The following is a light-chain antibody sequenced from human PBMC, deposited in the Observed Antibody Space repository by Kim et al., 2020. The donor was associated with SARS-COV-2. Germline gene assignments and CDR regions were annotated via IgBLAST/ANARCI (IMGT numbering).Light chain of an antibody. V-gene: IGLV2-23*02. CDR1: SGNLKSYDL. J-gene: IGLJ2*01. CDR3: SSYADSPTHVV. Sequence: SITTSCTGSSGNLKSYDLVSWYQQHPGKTPKLIIYDVTKRPSGVSNRFSGSKSGSTASLTISGLQADDEAYYYCSSYADSPTHVVFGGGTQLTVL. CDR2: DVT.